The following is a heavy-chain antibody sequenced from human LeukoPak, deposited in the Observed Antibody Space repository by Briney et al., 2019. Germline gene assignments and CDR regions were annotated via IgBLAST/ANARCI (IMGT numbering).Heavy chain of an antibody. CDR3: ARVGSGSYLDY. V-gene: IGHV4-59*01. CDR1: GGSITSSY. Sequence: PSETLSLTCSVSGGSITSSYWSWIRQPPGKGLEWIGYIHYSGNTNYNPSLKSRVTISVDTSKNQFSLKLSSVTAADTAVYYCARVGSGSYLDYWGQGTLVTVSS. D-gene: IGHD1-26*01. CDR2: IHYSGNT. J-gene: IGHJ4*02.